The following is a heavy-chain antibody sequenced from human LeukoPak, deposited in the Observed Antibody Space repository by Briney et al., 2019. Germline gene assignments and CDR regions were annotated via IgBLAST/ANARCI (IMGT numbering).Heavy chain of an antibody. J-gene: IGHJ4*02. CDR3: AREKLSFFDSSGYFDH. CDR1: GFXFSSYE. Sequence: GGSLRLSCAASGFXFSSYEINWVRQAPGKGLEWVSYISSSGSAIHYADTVRGRCTISRDNAKYSLFLQMSRLRAEDTAVYYCAREKLSFFDSSGYFDHWGQGTLVTVSS. CDR2: ISSSGSAI. D-gene: IGHD3-22*01. V-gene: IGHV3-48*03.